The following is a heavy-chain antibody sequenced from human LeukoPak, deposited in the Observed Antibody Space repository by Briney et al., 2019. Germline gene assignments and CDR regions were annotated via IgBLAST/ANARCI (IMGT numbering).Heavy chain of an antibody. D-gene: IGHD3-22*01. V-gene: IGHV4-34*01. CDR3: ARGPPTSYDSSGFYLNY. CDR2: INHSGST. Sequence: PSGTLSLTCAVYGGSFSGYYWNWIRRPPGKGLEWIGEINHSGSTNYNPSLKSRVTISVDTSKNQFSLKLSSVTAADTAVYYCARGPPTSYDSSGFYLNYWGQGTLVTVSS. J-gene: IGHJ4*02. CDR1: GGSFSGYY.